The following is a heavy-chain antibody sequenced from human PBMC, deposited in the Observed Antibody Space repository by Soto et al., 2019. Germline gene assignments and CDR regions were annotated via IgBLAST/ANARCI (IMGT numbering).Heavy chain of an antibody. Sequence: GASVKVSCKASGCTCTGYYIHWVRQAPGQRLEWMGYINPNSGGPNYAQKFQGRVTMTRDTSISTAYMELSRLRSDDTAVYFCARDYWSGDRYYYGMDVWGQGTTVTVSS. CDR3: ARDYWSGDRYYYGMDV. CDR1: GCTCTGYY. CDR2: INPNSGGP. J-gene: IGHJ6*02. V-gene: IGHV1-2*02. D-gene: IGHD3-3*01.